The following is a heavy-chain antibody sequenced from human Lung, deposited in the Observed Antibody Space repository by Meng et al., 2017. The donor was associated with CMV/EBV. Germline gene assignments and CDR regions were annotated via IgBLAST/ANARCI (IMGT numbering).Heavy chain of an antibody. CDR1: YTITGYY. V-gene: IGHV1-2*02. Sequence: YTITGYYMHGVRQAPGQGLEWMGWINPNSGGTNYAQKFQGRVTMTRDTSISTAYMELSRLRSDDTAVYYCARAPIPSGSYFVLFWFDPWGQGTLVTVSS. D-gene: IGHD1-26*01. CDR3: ARAPIPSGSYFVLFWFDP. J-gene: IGHJ5*02. CDR2: INPNSGGT.